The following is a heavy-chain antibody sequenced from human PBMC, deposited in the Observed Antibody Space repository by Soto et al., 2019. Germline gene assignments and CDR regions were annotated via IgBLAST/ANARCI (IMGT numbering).Heavy chain of an antibody. D-gene: IGHD2-15*01. Sequence: GGSLRLSCAASGFTFSSYSMNWVRQAPGKGLEWVSSISSSSSYIYYADSVKGRFTISRDNAKNSLYLQMNSLRAEDTAVYYCARDARSSGVIDYWGQGTLVTVSS. CDR1: GFTFSSYS. J-gene: IGHJ4*02. CDR3: ARDARSSGVIDY. V-gene: IGHV3-21*01. CDR2: ISSSSSYI.